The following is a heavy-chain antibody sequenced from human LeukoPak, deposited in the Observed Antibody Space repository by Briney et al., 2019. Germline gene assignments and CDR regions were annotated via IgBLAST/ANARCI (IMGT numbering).Heavy chain of an antibody. CDR1: GGSMNSYY. J-gene: IGHJ4*02. Sequence: SETLSLTCSVSGGSMNSYYWSWIRQSPGKGLEWIGYIYYSGSTNYNPSLKSRVTVSVDTSKNQFSLKLSSVTAADTAVYYCARHVWLQPFDYWGQGTLVTVSS. D-gene: IGHD3-9*01. CDR2: IYYSGST. CDR3: ARHVWLQPFDY. V-gene: IGHV4-59*08.